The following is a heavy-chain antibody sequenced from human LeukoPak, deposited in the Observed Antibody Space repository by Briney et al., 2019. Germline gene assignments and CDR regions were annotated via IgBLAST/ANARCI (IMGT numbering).Heavy chain of an antibody. V-gene: IGHV3-30*09. J-gene: IGHJ4*02. CDR2: ISYDGNNK. D-gene: IGHD5-18*01. CDR1: GFTFSTYA. Sequence: GGSLRLSCAVSGFTFSTYALHWVRQAPGTGLEWVAVISYDGNNKHYADSVKGRFAISRDNSKNTLYLQMDSLRAEDTAVYYCARDASRGYSYGYYFDYWGQGTLVTVSS. CDR3: ARDASRGYSYGYYFDY.